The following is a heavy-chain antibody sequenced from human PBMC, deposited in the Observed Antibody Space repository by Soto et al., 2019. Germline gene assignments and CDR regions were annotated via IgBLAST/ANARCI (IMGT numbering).Heavy chain of an antibody. CDR2: ISCDGSKK. CDR3: ARLWYEGNPDDY. D-gene: IGHD6-13*01. V-gene: IGHV3-30-3*01. CDR1: GFTFSSQN. J-gene: IGHJ4*02. Sequence: QVQLVESGGGVVQPGTSLRLSCAASGFTFSSQNMHWVRQAPGKGPEWVGVISCDGSKKYFADSVKGRFTISRDNSQNMLYLQVSSLRAEDTAIYYCARLWYEGNPDDYWGQGTLVTVSS.